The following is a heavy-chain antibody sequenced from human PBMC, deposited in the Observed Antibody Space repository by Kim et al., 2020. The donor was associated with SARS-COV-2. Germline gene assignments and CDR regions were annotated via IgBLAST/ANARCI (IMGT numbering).Heavy chain of an antibody. CDR1: GASIINSNYY. J-gene: IGHJ6*02. CDR3: MRDGRRDSAYYYYGMDI. D-gene: IGHD3-10*01. V-gene: IGHV4-39*02. CDR2: VYYTGST. Sequence: SETLSLTCTVSGASIINSNYYWGWVRQPPGKGLEWIGSVYYTGSTYYDPSLKSRVTISADTSNNHFSLKLTSLTASDTAVYYCMRDGRRDSAYYYYGMDIWGQGTTVAVSS.